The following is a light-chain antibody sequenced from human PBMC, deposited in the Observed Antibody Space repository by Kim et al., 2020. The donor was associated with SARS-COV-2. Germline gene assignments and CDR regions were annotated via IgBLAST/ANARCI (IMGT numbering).Light chain of an antibody. V-gene: IGLV2-23*02. CDR3: CSYARSSTLV. CDR2: DVN. J-gene: IGLJ2*01. CDR1: SSDVGNYNL. Sequence: QSALTQPASVSGSPGQSITISCTGTSSDVGNYNLVSWYQQHPGKAPTLMIFDVNKRPSGVSNRFSGSKSGNTASLTISGLQAEDEADYYCCSYARSSTLVFGGGTQLTVL.